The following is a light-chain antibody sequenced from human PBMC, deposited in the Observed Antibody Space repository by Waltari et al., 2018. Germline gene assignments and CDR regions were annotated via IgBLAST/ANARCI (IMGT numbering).Light chain of an antibody. V-gene: IGLV2-14*01. CDR1: SSDVGGYNY. CDR2: EVN. CDR3: SSYTSITTLV. Sequence: QSALTQPASVSGSPGQSITISCTGTSSDVGGYNYVSWYQQHPGKAPKLMIYEVNNRPSGVSNRFSGSKSGNTASLTISGLQAEDEADYYYSSYTSITTLVFGGGTKLTVL. J-gene: IGLJ2*01.